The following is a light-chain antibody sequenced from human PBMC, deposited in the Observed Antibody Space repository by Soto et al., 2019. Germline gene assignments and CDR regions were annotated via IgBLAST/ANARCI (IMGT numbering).Light chain of an antibody. CDR1: QSISSY. J-gene: IGKJ1*01. V-gene: IGKV1-39*01. CDR3: QQSYSTPRT. CDR2: AAS. Sequence: DIQMTQSPSSLSASVGDRVTITCRASQSISSYLNWYQQKPGKAPKLLIYAASSLQSGVPSRFSGSGSGTDFTLTISSLPPENFATYYCQQSYSTPRTFGQGTKV.